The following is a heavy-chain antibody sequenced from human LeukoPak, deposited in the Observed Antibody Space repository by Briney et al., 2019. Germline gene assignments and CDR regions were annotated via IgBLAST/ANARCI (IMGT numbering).Heavy chain of an antibody. Sequence: PGGSLRLSCAASGFTFSNYAIHWVRQAPGKGLEWVAVISYDGNKKYYADSVRGRFTISRDNAKNSLFLQMDSLRAEDTAVYYCARVRRYFDTSGYQVFWFDPWGQGTRVTVSS. CDR3: ARVRRYFDTSGYQVFWFDP. J-gene: IGHJ5*02. CDR2: ISYDGNKK. CDR1: GFTFSNYA. D-gene: IGHD3-22*01. V-gene: IGHV3-30-3*01.